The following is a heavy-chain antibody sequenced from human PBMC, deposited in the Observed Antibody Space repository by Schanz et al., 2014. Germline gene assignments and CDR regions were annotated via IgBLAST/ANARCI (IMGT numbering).Heavy chain of an antibody. D-gene: IGHD2-15*01. CDR2: IGGSGDST. CDR3: SKDKQGSRSDDS. J-gene: IGHJ5*01. V-gene: IGHV3-23*04. Sequence: DVQLVDSGGGLVQPRGSLRLSCAASEFSFSSFGMNWVRQAPGKGLEWVSGIGGSGDSTHYADSVKGRFIISRDNSKNTLYLEMNRLRVDDTAVYYCSKDKQGSRSDDSWGQGTLVTVSS. CDR1: EFSFSSFG.